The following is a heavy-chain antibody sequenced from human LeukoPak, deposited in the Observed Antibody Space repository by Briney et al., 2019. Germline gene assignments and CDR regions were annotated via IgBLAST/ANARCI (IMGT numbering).Heavy chain of an antibody. CDR1: GGTFSSYA. D-gene: IGHD3-22*01. J-gene: IGHJ3*02. V-gene: IGHV1-69*04. Sequence: ASVKVSCKASGGTFSSYAISWVRQAPGQGLEWMGRIIPILGIANYAQKFQGRVTITADKSTSTAYMELSSLRSEDTAVYYCASGYYDSSGAGGTIGAFDIWGQGTMVTVSS. CDR2: IIPILGIA. CDR3: ASGYYDSSGAGGTIGAFDI.